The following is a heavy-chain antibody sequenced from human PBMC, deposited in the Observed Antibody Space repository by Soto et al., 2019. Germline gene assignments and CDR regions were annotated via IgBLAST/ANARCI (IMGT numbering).Heavy chain of an antibody. CDR2: IYYSGST. J-gene: IGHJ5*02. V-gene: IGHV4-31*03. Sequence: SETLSLTGTVSGGSISSGGYYWSWIRQHPGKGLEWIGYIYYSGSTYYNPSLKSRVTISVDTSKNQFSLKLSSVTAADTAVYYCARDVWFGELFWFDPWGQGTLVTVSS. D-gene: IGHD3-10*01. CDR3: ARDVWFGELFWFDP. CDR1: GGSISSGGYY.